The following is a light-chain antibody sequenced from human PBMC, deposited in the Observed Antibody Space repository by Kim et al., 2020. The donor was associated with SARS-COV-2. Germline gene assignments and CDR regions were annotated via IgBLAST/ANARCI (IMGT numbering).Light chain of an antibody. CDR3: QQYDDWPPIS. CDR2: GAS. Sequence: SPVERATLSCRASQSVSNNVAWYQQKPGQAPRLIIYGASTRATGIPARFSGSGSGTEFTLIITSLQSEDFADYYCQQYDDWPPISFGQGTRLEIK. V-gene: IGKV3-15*01. J-gene: IGKJ5*01. CDR1: QSVSNN.